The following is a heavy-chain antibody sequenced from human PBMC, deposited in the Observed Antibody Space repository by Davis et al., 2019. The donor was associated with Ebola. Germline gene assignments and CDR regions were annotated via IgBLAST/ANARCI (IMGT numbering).Heavy chain of an antibody. J-gene: IGHJ6*03. Sequence: PGGSLRLSCAASGFTFSSYSMNWVRQAPGKGLEWVSYISSSSSTIYYADSVKGRFTISRDNAKNSLYLQMNSLRAEDTALYYCARDRIVGATPLAYYYYYYMDVWGKGTTVTVSS. CDR2: ISSSSSTI. CDR1: GFTFSSYS. V-gene: IGHV3-48*04. D-gene: IGHD1-26*01. CDR3: ARDRIVGATPLAYYYYYYMDV.